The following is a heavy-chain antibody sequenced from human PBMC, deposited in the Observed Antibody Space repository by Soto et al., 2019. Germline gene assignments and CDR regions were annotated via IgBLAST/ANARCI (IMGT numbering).Heavy chain of an antibody. D-gene: IGHD3-16*02. CDR3: ARHGAMITFGGVIVPSGAFDI. J-gene: IGHJ3*02. V-gene: IGHV4-39*01. CDR2: VDYRGST. CDR1: GGSISSSSYY. Sequence: QLQLQESGPGLVKPSETLSLTCTVSGGSISSSSYYWGWIRQPPGEGLEWIGSVDYRGSTYYNPPRRRRVPISVDTATNQFSLKLSSVTAADTAVYYCARHGAMITFGGVIVPSGAFDIWGQGTMVTVSS.